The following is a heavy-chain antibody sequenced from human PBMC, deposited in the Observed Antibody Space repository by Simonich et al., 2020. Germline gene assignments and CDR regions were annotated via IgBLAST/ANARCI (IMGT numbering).Heavy chain of an antibody. V-gene: IGHV4-59*08. Sequence: QVQLQESGPGLVKPSETLSLTCTVSGGSISSYYWSWIRQPPGKGLEWIGYLSYSGSTNYNPPLKIRVTIAVDTSKNQFSLKLSSVTAADTAVYYCARSLGYYYYYYGMDVWGQGTTVTVSS. D-gene: IGHD1-26*01. CDR1: GGSISSYY. CDR3: ARSLGYYYYYYGMDV. J-gene: IGHJ6*02. CDR2: LSYSGST.